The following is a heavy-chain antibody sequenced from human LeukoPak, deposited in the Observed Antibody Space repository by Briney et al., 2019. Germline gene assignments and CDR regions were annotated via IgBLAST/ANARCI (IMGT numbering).Heavy chain of an antibody. CDR2: INWNGGST. J-gene: IGHJ4*02. CDR1: GFTFYDYG. V-gene: IGHV3-20*04. CDR3: ARGRGITMIVVVPYYFDY. Sequence: GGSLRLSCAASGFTFYDYGMSWVRHAPGKGLEWVSGINWNGGSTVYADSVKGRFTISRDNAKNSLYLQMNSLRAEDTALYYCARGRGITMIVVVPYYFDYWGQGTLVTVSS. D-gene: IGHD3-22*01.